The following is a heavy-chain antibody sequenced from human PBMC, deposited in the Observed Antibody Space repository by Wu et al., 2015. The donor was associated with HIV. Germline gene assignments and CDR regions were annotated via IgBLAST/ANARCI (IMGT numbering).Heavy chain of an antibody. CDR1: GYTFTGYY. Sequence: QVQLVQSGAEVKKPGASVKVSCKASGYTFTGYYIHWVRQAPGQGHEWMGWINPNSGGTNYAQKFQGRVTMTRDTSITTAYMELRRLKSDDTAVYYCARGGFLLWFGELSGWFDPWGQGTLVTVSS. D-gene: IGHD3-10*01. V-gene: IGHV1-2*02. J-gene: IGHJ5*02. CDR3: ARGGFLLWFGELSGWFDP. CDR2: INPNSGGT.